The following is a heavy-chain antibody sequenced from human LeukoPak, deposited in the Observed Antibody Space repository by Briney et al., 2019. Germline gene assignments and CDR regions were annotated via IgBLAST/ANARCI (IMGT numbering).Heavy chain of an antibody. CDR2: IKSKDDGETI. D-gene: IGHD6-13*01. Sequence: GRSLRLSCAASGFTFSSYAMHWVRQAPGKGLEWVARIKSKDDGETIDYNAPVKGRFTISRDDSKNTLYLEMNSLKNEDTAMYYCTVRSSIWSQGTLVTVSS. CDR3: TVRSSI. V-gene: IGHV3-15*01. CDR1: GFTFSSYA. J-gene: IGHJ4*02.